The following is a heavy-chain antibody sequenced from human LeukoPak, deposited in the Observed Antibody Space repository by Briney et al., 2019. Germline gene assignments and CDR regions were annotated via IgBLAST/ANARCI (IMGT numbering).Heavy chain of an antibody. Sequence: PSQTLSLTCAVSGGSISSGGYSWSWIRQPPGKGLEWIGYIYHSGSTYYNPSLKSRVTISVDRSKNQFSLKLSSVTAAGTALYYCAIFYGDYENGCAPWGEGALGSV. V-gene: IGHV4-30-2*01. CDR1: GGSISSGGYS. CDR2: IYHSGST. J-gene: IGHJ5*02. CDR3: AIFYGDYENGCAP. D-gene: IGHD4-17*01.